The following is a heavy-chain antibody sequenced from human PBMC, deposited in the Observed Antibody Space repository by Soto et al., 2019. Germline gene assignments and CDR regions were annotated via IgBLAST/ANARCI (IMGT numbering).Heavy chain of an antibody. Sequence: PSQTLSLTCAISGDSVSSNSAAWNWISQSPSRGLEWLGRTYYRSKRYNDYAVSVKSRITINPDTSKNQFSLQLNSVTPEDTAVYYCARHSSSWNEVPLYCYYGMDVWGQGTTVTVSS. V-gene: IGHV6-1*01. D-gene: IGHD6-13*01. CDR2: TYYRSKRYN. CDR1: GDSVSSNSAA. J-gene: IGHJ6*02. CDR3: ARHSSSWNEVPLYCYYGMDV.